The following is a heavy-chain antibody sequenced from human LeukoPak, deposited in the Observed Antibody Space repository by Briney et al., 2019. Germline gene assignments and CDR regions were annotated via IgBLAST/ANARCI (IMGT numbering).Heavy chain of an antibody. CDR3: ATCLGSTSCYSPYYYGMDV. Sequence: ASVKVSCKVSGHTLTELSMHWVRQAPGKGLEWMGGFDPEDGETIYAQKFQGRVTMTEDTSTDTAYMELSSLRSEDTAVYYCATCLGSTSCYSPYYYGMDVWGQGTTVTVSS. CDR2: FDPEDGET. V-gene: IGHV1-24*01. J-gene: IGHJ6*02. CDR1: GHTLTELS. D-gene: IGHD2-2*02.